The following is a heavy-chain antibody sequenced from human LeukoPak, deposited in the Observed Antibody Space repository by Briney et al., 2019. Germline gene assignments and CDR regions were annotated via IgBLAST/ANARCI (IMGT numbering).Heavy chain of an antibody. D-gene: IGHD4-23*01. Sequence: GGSLRLSCAASEFTFSSYSMNWVRQAPGKGLEWVSAASGSGGSTYYADSVKGRFTISRDNSKNTLYLQMNSLRAEDTAVYYCAKDLGSVVTPPSLDSWGQGTLVTVSS. J-gene: IGHJ4*02. CDR3: AKDLGSVVTPPSLDS. CDR2: ASGSGGST. V-gene: IGHV3-23*01. CDR1: EFTFSSYS.